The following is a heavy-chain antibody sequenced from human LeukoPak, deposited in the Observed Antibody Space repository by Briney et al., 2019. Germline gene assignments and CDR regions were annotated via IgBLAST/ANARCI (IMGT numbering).Heavy chain of an antibody. CDR3: ARDDYGGNPNAFDI. Sequence: SETLSLTCTVSGGSISSGDYYWRWLRQPPGKGLEWIGYIYYSGSTYYNPSLKSRVTISVDTSKNQFSLKLSSVTAADTAVYYCARDDYGGNPNAFDIWGQGTMVTVSS. CDR1: GGSISSGDYY. CDR2: IYYSGST. V-gene: IGHV4-30-4*01. J-gene: IGHJ3*02. D-gene: IGHD4-23*01.